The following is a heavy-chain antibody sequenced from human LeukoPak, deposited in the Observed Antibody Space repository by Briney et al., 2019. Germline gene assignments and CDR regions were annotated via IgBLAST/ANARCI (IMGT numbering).Heavy chain of an antibody. J-gene: IGHJ4*02. CDR1: GFTFSNYW. Sequence: GGSLRLSCAASGFTFSNYWMSWVRQAPGKGLEWVANIKQDGIEKYYMDSVKGRFTMSRDNAKNSLYLQMSSLRAEDTAVYYCARRAGAYSHPYDYRGQGTLVTVSS. V-gene: IGHV3-7*03. CDR3: ARRAGAYSHPYDY. CDR2: IKQDGIEK. D-gene: IGHD4/OR15-4a*01.